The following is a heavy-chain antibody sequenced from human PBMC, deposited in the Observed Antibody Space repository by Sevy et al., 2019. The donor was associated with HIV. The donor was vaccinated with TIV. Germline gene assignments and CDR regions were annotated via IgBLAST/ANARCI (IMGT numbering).Heavy chain of an antibody. D-gene: IGHD6-19*01. V-gene: IGHV4-38-2*02. CDR2: IYYSGST. Sequence: SETLSLTCAVSGYSISSGYYWGWIRQPPGKGLEWIGSIYYSGSTYYNPSLKSRVTISVDTSKNQFSLKLSSVTTADTAVYYCARDLGSGWPDYYYYYMDVWGKGTTVTVSS. CDR1: GYSISSGYY. J-gene: IGHJ6*03. CDR3: ARDLGSGWPDYYYYYMDV.